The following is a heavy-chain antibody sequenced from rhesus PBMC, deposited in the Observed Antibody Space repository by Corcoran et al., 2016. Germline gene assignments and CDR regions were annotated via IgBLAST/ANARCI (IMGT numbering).Heavy chain of an antibody. J-gene: IGHJ4*01. V-gene: IGHV4-99*01. D-gene: IGHD4-4*01. CDR3: ARLGAYYGRYFDF. CDR2: MGGSSERT. CDR1: GYSISSAYY. Sequence: QVQLQESGPGLVKPSETLSLTCGVSGYSISSAYYWGWIRQSPGKGLAWIGYMGGSSERTSSHSTLQIRVTISKDTSKSQFSLKLRSVTAADTAVYYCARLGAYYGRYFDFWGPGVLVTVSS.